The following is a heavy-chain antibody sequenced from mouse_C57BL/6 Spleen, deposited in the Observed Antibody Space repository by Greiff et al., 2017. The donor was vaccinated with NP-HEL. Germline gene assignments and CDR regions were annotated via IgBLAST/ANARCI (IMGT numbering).Heavy chain of an antibody. CDR3: ARRGLLLRLYAMDY. CDR2: INPNNGGT. J-gene: IGHJ4*01. V-gene: IGHV1-26*01. Sequence: VQLQQSGPELVKPGASVKISCKASGYTFTDYYMNWVKQSHGKSLEWIGDINPNNGGTSYNQKFKGKATLTVDKSSSTAYMELRSLTSEDSAVYYCARRGLLLRLYAMDYWGQGTSVTVSS. CDR1: GYTFTDYY. D-gene: IGHD1-1*01.